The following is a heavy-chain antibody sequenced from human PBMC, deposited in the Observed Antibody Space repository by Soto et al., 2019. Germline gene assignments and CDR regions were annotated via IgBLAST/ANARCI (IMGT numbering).Heavy chain of an antibody. Sequence: GGSLRLSCAASGFTFSSYAMHWVRQAPGKGLEWVAVISNDGSNKYYADSVKGRFTISRDNSKNTLYLQMNSLRAEDTAVYYCSGSYLFSQFDYWGQGTLVTVSS. CDR3: SGSYLFSQFDY. J-gene: IGHJ4*02. CDR1: GFTFSSYA. V-gene: IGHV3-30-3*01. D-gene: IGHD2-21*01. CDR2: ISNDGSNK.